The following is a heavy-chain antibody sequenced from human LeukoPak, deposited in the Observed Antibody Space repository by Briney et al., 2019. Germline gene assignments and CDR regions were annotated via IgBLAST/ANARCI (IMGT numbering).Heavy chain of an antibody. CDR1: GFTFSSYE. CDR2: ISSSGSTI. CDR3: ARAWNAYYFDY. Sequence: GGSLRLSCAASGFTFSSYEMNWVRQAPGKGLEWVSYISSSGSTIYYADSVKGRFTISRDNARNSLYLQMNSLRAEDTAVYYCARAWNAYYFDYWGQGTLVTVSS. D-gene: IGHD1-1*01. J-gene: IGHJ4*02. V-gene: IGHV3-48*03.